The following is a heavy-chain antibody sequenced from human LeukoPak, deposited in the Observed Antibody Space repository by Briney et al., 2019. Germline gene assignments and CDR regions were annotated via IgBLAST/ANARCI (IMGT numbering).Heavy chain of an antibody. V-gene: IGHV3-30*03. J-gene: IGHJ6*03. CDR3: ARGQRAHVEWSSYMDV. D-gene: IGHD3-3*01. CDR2: ISYDGINK. Sequence: GRSLRLSCAASGFTFSSYVMHWVRQAPGKGLEWVAVISYDGINKYYRDSVKGRFTISRDNSKNTLYLQMNNLRAEDTAVYYCARGQRAHVEWSSYMDVWGKGTTVTVSS. CDR1: GFTFSSYV.